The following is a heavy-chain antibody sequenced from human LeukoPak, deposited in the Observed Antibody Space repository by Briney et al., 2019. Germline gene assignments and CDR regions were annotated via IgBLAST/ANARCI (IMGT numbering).Heavy chain of an antibody. CDR2: IYAAGTT. Sequence: PGGSLRLSCAVSGFTVSSNYMSWVRQAPGTGLEWVSAIYAAGTTYYAHSVKGRFTISRDNSKNTLYLQMNSLRDEDTAVYYCASDVVRGYNYDHPGGHWGQGTLVTVSS. CDR3: ASDVVRGYNYDHPGGH. V-gene: IGHV3-66*01. D-gene: IGHD5-18*01. CDR1: GFTVSSNY. J-gene: IGHJ4*02.